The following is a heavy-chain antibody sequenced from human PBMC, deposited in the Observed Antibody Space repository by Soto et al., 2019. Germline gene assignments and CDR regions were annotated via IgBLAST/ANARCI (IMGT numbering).Heavy chain of an antibody. J-gene: IGHJ3*02. CDR2: IWYDGSNK. D-gene: IGHD3-22*01. V-gene: IGHV3-33*01. CDR3: ARGLFYYDSSGSDVFDI. Sequence: GSLRLSCAASGFTFSSYGMHWVRQAPGKGLEWVAVIWYDGSNKYYAESVKGRFTISRDNSKNTLYLQMNSLRAEDTAFFYCARGLFYYDSSGSDVFDIWGQGTMVTVSS. CDR1: GFTFSSYG.